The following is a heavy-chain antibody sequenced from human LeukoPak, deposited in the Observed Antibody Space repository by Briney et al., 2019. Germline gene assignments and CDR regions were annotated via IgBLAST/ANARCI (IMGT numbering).Heavy chain of an antibody. CDR2: MNPNSGNT. CDR1: GYTFTSYD. V-gene: IGHV1-8*03. D-gene: IGHD3-10*01. Sequence: ASVKVSCKASGYTFTSYDINWVRQATGQGLEWMGWMNPNSGNTGYAQKFQGRVTITRNTSISTAYMELSSLRPEDTAVYYCARGRRVRGVNYYYYYYMDVWGKGTTVTVSS. J-gene: IGHJ6*03. CDR3: ARGRRVRGVNYYYYYYMDV.